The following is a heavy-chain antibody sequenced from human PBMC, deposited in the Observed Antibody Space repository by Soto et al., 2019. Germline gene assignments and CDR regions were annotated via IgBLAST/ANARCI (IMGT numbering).Heavy chain of an antibody. D-gene: IGHD3-10*01. J-gene: IGHJ3*02. CDR2: ISSSSSYT. V-gene: IGHV3-11*06. CDR1: GGSFSGYY. CDR3: ARLPITRGAFDI. Sequence: LSLTCAVYGGSFSGYYMSWIRQAPGKGLEWVSYISSSSSYTNYADSVKGRFTISRDNAKNSLYLQMNSLRAEDTAVYYCARLPITRGAFDICGQRTMVTVSS.